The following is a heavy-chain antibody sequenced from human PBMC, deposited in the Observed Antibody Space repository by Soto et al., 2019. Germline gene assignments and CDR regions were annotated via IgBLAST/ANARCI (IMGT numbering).Heavy chain of an antibody. J-gene: IGHJ5*02. V-gene: IGHV4-31*03. CDR1: GASISSGGYH. Sequence: SETLSLTCTVSGASISSGGYHWSWIRQVPGKGLEWIGFIYYTGTTYYNPSLSGRVTMSADTSKSQFSLQLSSVTAADTAVYYCARTYDALRGWFDPWGQGTLVTVSS. D-gene: IGHD3-22*01. CDR2: IYYTGTT. CDR3: ARTYDALRGWFDP.